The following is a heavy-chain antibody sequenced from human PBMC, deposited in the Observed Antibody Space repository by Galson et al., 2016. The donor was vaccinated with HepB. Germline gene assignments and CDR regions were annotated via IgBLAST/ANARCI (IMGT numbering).Heavy chain of an antibody. D-gene: IGHD4-23*01. J-gene: IGHJ4*02. CDR1: GFTFNEYA. CDR3: AKGNRGGVKPRGYDY. Sequence: SLRLSCAASGFTFNEYAMYWVRQAPGKGLEWVSGNSWNSGSIGYADSVKGRFTISRDNAKNSLYLQMNSLRPEDTALYYCAKGNRGGVKPRGYDYWGQGTLVTVSS. V-gene: IGHV3-9*01. CDR2: NSWNSGSI.